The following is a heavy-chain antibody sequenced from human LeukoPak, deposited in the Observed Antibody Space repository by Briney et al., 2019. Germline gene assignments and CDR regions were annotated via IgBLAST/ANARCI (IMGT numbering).Heavy chain of an antibody. CDR1: GGSISSSSYY. V-gene: IGHV4-39*01. CDR3: ARRYYDFWSGYYKFDYYYGMDV. CDR2: IYYSGST. Sequence: SETLSLTCTVSGGSISSSSYYWGWIRQPPGKGLEWIGSIYYSGSTYYNPSLKSRVTISVDTSKNQFSLKLSSVTAADTAVYYCARRYYDFWSGYYKFDYYYGMDVWGQGTTVTVSS. D-gene: IGHD3-3*01. J-gene: IGHJ6*02.